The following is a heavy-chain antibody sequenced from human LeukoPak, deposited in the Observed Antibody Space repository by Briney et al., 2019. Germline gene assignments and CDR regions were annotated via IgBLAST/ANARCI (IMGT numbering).Heavy chain of an antibody. CDR2: ISGSGGST. V-gene: IGHV3-23*01. Sequence: GGSLRLSCTVSGFTVSSNSMSWVRQAPGKGLEWVSAISGSGGSTYYADSVKGRFTISRDNSKNTLYLQMNSLRAEDTAVYYCAKDSYILTGYYRSTPFDYWGQGTLVTVSS. J-gene: IGHJ4*02. D-gene: IGHD3-9*01. CDR1: GFTVSSNS. CDR3: AKDSYILTGYYRSTPFDY.